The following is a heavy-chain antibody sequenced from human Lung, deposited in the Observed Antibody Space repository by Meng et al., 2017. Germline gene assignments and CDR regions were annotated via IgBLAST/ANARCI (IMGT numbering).Heavy chain of an antibody. V-gene: IGHV4-34*01. CDR3: ARGPTTMAHDFDY. J-gene: IGHJ4*02. CDR2: INHSGST. CDR1: VGSSWNYY. Sequence: RQRHGGEGLLSPSRPLALTVVCSVGSSWNYYWSWTRQPPGKGLEWIGEINHSGSTNYNPSLESRATISVDTSQNNLSLKLSSVTAADSAVYYCARGPTTMAHDFDYWGQGTLVTVSS. D-gene: IGHD4-11*01.